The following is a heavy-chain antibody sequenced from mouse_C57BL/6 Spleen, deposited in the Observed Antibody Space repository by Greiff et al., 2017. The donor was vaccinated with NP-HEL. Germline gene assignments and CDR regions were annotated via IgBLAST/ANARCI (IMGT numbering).Heavy chain of an antibody. CDR3: TRGGGWLLYFAD. D-gene: IGHD2-3*01. CDR2: IDPETGGT. J-gene: IGHJ3*01. CDR1: GYKFTDYE. V-gene: IGHV1-15*01. Sequence: VQLQQSGAELVRPGASVTLSCKASGYKFTDYEMHWVKQTPVHGLEWIGAIDPETGGTAYNQKFKGKAILTADKSSSTAYMELRSLTSEDSAVYYCTRGGGWLLYFADWGKGTLGTVSA.